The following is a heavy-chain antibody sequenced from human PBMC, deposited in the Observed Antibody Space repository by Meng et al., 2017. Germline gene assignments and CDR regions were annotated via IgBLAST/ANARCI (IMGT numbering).Heavy chain of an antibody. CDR3: AKSPIVVVAATYYFDY. V-gene: IGHV3-11*04. CDR2: ISSSGSTI. J-gene: IGHJ4*02. CDR1: GFTFSDYY. D-gene: IGHD2-15*01. Sequence: GGSLRLSCAASGFTFSDYYMCWIRQAPGNGLAWVSYISSSGSTIYYAESVKGRFTISRDNAKNSLYLQMNSLRAEDTAVYYCAKSPIVVVAATYYFDYWGQGTLVTVSS.